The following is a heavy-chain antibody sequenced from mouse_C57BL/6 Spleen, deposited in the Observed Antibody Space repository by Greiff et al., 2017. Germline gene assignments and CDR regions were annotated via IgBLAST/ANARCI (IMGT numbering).Heavy chain of an antibody. CDR3: TRGNMNDGYYGDFDY. V-gene: IGHV1-5*01. Sequence: EVQLQQSGTVLARPGASVKMSCKTSGYTFTSYWLHWVKQRPGQGLEWIGAIYPGTSDTSYNQKFKGKAKLTAVTSASTAYMELSSLTNEDSAVYYCTRGNMNDGYYGDFDYWGQGTTLTVSS. J-gene: IGHJ2*01. CDR1: GYTFTSYW. D-gene: IGHD2-3*01. CDR2: IYPGTSDT.